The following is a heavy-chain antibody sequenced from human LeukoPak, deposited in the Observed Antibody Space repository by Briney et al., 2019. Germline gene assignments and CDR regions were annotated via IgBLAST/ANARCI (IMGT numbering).Heavy chain of an antibody. CDR1: GYTFTNYG. CDR3: ARDLSGVPAATQGYFDP. J-gene: IGHJ5*02. CDR2: ISPYNGYT. V-gene: IGHV1-18*01. Sequence: ASVKVSCKASGYTFTNYGIGWVRQVPGQGLEWVGWISPYNGYTKYAQRLQGRVTMTTDTSTTTAYLELRSLRPDDTALYYCARDLSGVPAATQGYFDPWGQGTLVTVSS. D-gene: IGHD2-2*01.